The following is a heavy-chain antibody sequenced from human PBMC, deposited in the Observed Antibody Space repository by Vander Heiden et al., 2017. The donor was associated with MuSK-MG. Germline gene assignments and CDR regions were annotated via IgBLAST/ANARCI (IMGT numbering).Heavy chain of an antibody. Sequence: EVQLVESGGGLVKPGGFLRLRCAASALTVSTPWMSWVRQAPGKGLDWVGRIKSKTDGGTTDYAAPVKGRFTISRDDSKNTLYLQMNSLKTEDTAVYYCTTDGGSYYNWYFDLWGRGTLVTVSS. CDR2: IKSKTDGGTT. J-gene: IGHJ2*01. CDR1: ALTVSTPW. D-gene: IGHD1-26*01. V-gene: IGHV3-15*01. CDR3: TTDGGSYYNWYFDL.